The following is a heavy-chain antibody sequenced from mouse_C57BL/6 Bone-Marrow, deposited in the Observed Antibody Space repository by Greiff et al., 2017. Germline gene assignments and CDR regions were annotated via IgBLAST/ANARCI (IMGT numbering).Heavy chain of an antibody. J-gene: IGHJ1*03. Sequence: VQLQQSGAELVRPGASVKLSCTASGFNIKDYYMHWVKQRPEQGLAWIGWIDPENGDTEYASKFQGKATITADTSSNTAYLQLSSLTSEDTAVYYCTTYSNYRWYFDDWGKGTTVTVSS. CDR3: TTYSNYRWYFDD. CDR1: GFNIKDYY. V-gene: IGHV14-4*01. CDR2: IDPENGDT. D-gene: IGHD2-5*01.